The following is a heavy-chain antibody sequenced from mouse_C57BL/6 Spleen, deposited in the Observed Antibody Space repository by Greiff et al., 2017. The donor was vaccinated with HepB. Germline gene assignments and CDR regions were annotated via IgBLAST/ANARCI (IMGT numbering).Heavy chain of an antibody. Sequence: QVHVKQPGAELVKPGASVKMSCKASGYTFTSYWITWVKQRPGQGLEWIGDIYPGSGSTNYNEKFKSKATLTVDTSSSTAYMQLSSLTSEDSAVYYCAREGLPWYFDVWGTGTTVTVSS. CDR2: IYPGSGST. D-gene: IGHD2-1*01. J-gene: IGHJ1*03. V-gene: IGHV1-55*01. CDR1: GYTFTSYW. CDR3: AREGLPWYFDV.